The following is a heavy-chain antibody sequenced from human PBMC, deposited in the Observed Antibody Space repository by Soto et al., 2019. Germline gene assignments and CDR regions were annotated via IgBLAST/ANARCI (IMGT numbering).Heavy chain of an antibody. V-gene: IGHV2-5*02. CDR2: IYWDDDK. CDR3: AHRVLRTVFGLVTTTAIYFDF. CDR1: GFSLTTSGVG. D-gene: IGHD3-3*01. J-gene: IGHJ4*02. Sequence: QITLKESGPTVVKPTETLTLTCTFSGFSLTTSGVGVGWVRQSPGKAPEWLALIYWDDDKRYSTSLKSRLTITKDPSQNQVVLTMANVDPADTATYYCAHRVLRTVFGLVTTTAIYFDFWGQGTPVVVSS.